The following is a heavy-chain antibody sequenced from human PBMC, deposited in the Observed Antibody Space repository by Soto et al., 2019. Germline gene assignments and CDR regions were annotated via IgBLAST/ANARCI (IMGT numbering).Heavy chain of an antibody. CDR1: GFTFSSYA. CDR2: ISGSGGST. D-gene: IGHD6-6*01. CDR3: AKGGKYSSSSPYYYYYMDV. J-gene: IGHJ6*03. Sequence: GGSLRLSCAASGFTFSSYAMSWVRQAPGKGLEWVSAISGSGGSTYYADSVKGRFTISRDNSKNTLYLQMNSLRAEDTAVYYCAKGGKYSSSSPYYYYYMDVWGKGTTVTVSS. V-gene: IGHV3-23*01.